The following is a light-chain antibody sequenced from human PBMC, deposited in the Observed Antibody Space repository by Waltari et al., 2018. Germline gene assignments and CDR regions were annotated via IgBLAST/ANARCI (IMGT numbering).Light chain of an antibody. CDR1: QSVSSN. J-gene: IGKJ1*01. CDR3: QQYNNWPL. CDR2: GAS. Sequence: EIVMTQSPATLSVSPGERATLSCRASQSVSSNLAWYQQKPGQAPGLLIYGASTRATGIPARFSGSGSGTEFTLTISSLQSEDFAVYYCQQYNNWPLFGQGTKVEIK. V-gene: IGKV3-15*01.